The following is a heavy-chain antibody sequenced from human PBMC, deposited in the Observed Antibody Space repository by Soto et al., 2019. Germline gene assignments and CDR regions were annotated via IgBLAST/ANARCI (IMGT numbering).Heavy chain of an antibody. CDR3: AKDLFILGSSGWYERGFDY. D-gene: IGHD6-19*01. CDR1: GFTFSSYG. Sequence: GGSLRLSCAASGFTFSSYGMHWVRQAPGKGLEWVAVISYDGSNKYYADSVKGRFTISRDNSKNTLYLQMNSLRAEDTAVYYCAKDLFILGSSGWYERGFDYWGQGTLVTGLL. CDR2: ISYDGSNK. J-gene: IGHJ4*02. V-gene: IGHV3-30*18.